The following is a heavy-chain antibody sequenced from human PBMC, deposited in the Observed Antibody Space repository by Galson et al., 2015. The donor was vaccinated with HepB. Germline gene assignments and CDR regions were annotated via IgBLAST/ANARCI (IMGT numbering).Heavy chain of an antibody. J-gene: IGHJ3*02. CDR3: ATGGGYFGSWSDYQLQDVFEI. V-gene: IGHV3-33*01. D-gene: IGHD3-3*01. Sequence: SLRLSCAASGFTFNNYGMHWVRQAPGKGLEWLAVIWYDGSNEYYADSVKGRFTISRDNSKDTLSLQMNSLRVEDSAVYYCATGGGYFGSWSDYQLQDVFEIWGQGTMVTVSS. CDR2: IWYDGSNE. CDR1: GFTFNNYG.